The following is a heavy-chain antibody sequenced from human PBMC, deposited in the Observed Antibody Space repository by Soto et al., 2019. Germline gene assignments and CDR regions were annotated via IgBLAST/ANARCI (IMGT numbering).Heavy chain of an antibody. CDR2: IYSGGST. Sequence: PVGSLRLSCAASGFTVSSNYMSWVRQAPGNGLEWVSVIYSGGSTYYADSVKGRFTISRDNSKNTLYLQMNSLRAEDTAVYYCARDRAKCSSTSCYSDGMDVWGQGTTVTVSS. CDR1: GFTVSSNY. D-gene: IGHD2-2*02. J-gene: IGHJ6*02. V-gene: IGHV3-53*01. CDR3: ARDRAKCSSTSCYSDGMDV.